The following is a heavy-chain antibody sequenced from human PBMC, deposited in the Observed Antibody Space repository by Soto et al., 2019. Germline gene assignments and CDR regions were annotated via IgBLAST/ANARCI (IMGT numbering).Heavy chain of an antibody. CDR2: INSDGSST. J-gene: IGHJ4*02. CDR1: GFTFSSYC. V-gene: IGHV3-74*01. CDR3: VRTSLVVAAATREDY. Sequence: EVQRVESGGGLVQPGGSLRLSCAASGFTFSSYCMHWVRQAPGKGLVWVSRINSDGSSTSYADSVKGRFTISRDNAKNTLYLQMNSLRAEDTAVYYCVRTSLVVAAATREDYWGQGTLVTVSS. D-gene: IGHD2-15*01.